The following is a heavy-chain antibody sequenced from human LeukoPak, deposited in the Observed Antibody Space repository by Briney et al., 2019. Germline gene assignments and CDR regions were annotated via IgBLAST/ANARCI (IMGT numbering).Heavy chain of an antibody. V-gene: IGHV3-30*02. CDR2: MRNDGSQI. CDR1: GFTFSNYD. CDR3: AKSYSSSSWFFEY. J-gene: IGHJ4*02. Sequence: GGSLRLSCVASGFTFSNYDMHWVRQAPGKGLEWVASMRNDGSQIYHADSVKGRFTISRDNSKNTLYLQMNSLRADDTAVYYCAKSYSSSSWFFEYWGQGTLVTVSS. D-gene: IGHD6-6*01.